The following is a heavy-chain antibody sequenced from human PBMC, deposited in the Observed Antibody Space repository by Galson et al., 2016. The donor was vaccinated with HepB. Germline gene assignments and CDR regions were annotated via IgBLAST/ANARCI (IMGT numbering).Heavy chain of an antibody. V-gene: IGHV1-3*01. D-gene: IGHD3-22*01. Sequence: KVSCKASGYTFRNYAMHWVRQAPGQRLEWMAWINAGNGKTKSSERFQGRVTITRDTSASTAYMELISLRSEDTAVYYCARAMRYYDSSGYPSVGMDVWGQGTTVTVSS. CDR2: INAGNGKT. J-gene: IGHJ6*02. CDR3: ARAMRYYDSSGYPSVGMDV. CDR1: GYTFRNYA.